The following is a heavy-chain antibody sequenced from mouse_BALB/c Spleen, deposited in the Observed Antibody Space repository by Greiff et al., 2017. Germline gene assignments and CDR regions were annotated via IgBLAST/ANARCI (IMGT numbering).Heavy chain of an antibody. Sequence: VQLKQSGAELVKPGASVKLSCTASGFNIKDTYMHWVKQRPEQGLEWIGRIDPANGNTKYDPKFQGKATITADTSSNTAYLQLSSLTSEDTAVYYCARGGYGNYGWFAYWGQGTLVTVSA. CDR2: IDPANGNT. J-gene: IGHJ3*01. V-gene: IGHV14-3*02. D-gene: IGHD2-10*02. CDR1: GFNIKDTY. CDR3: ARGGYGNYGWFAY.